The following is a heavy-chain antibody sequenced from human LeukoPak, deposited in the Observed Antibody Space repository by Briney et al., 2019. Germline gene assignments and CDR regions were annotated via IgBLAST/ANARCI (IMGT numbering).Heavy chain of an antibody. Sequence: PGGSLRLSCAASGFFFSNYWMHWVRLAPGKGLVWVSRISRDGSSTIYADSVKGRFTISRDNARDTLYLQMSSLRAEDTAVYYCARQIEGGYHAFDIWGQGTMVPVSS. V-gene: IGHV3-74*01. CDR1: GFFFSNYW. D-gene: IGHD3-16*02. J-gene: IGHJ3*02. CDR3: ARQIEGGYHAFDI. CDR2: ISRDGSST.